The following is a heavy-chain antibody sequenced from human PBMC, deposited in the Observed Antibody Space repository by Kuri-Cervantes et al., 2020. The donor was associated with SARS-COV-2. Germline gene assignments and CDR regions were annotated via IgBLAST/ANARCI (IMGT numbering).Heavy chain of an antibody. J-gene: IGHJ4*02. CDR3: ARARSGSYYHIKGETYYFDY. CDR1: GFTFSSYG. Sequence: GGSLRLSCAASGFTFSSYGMHWVRQAPGKGLEWVAVISYDGSNKYYADSVKGRFTISRDNSKNTLYLQMNSLRAEDTAVYYCARARSGSYYHIKGETYYFDYWGQGTLVTVSS. V-gene: IGHV3-30*03. CDR2: ISYDGSNK. D-gene: IGHD1-26*01.